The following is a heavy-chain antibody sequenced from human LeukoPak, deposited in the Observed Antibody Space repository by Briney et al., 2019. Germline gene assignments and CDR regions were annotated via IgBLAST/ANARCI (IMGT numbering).Heavy chain of an antibody. V-gene: IGHV3-21*04. D-gene: IGHD6-25*01. CDR2: ISSSSSYI. CDR1: GFTFSSYS. CDR3: GRSVMTAAGAIDY. J-gene: IGHJ4*02. Sequence: KTGGSLRLSCAASGFTFSSYSMNWVRQAPGKGLEWVSSISSSSSYIYYADSVKGRFTISRDNAKNSLYLQMNSLRADDTAIYYCGRSVMTAAGAIDYWGQGTLVTVSS.